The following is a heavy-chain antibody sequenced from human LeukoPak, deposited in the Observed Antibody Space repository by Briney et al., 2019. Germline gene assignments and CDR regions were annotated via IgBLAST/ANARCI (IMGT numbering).Heavy chain of an antibody. J-gene: IGHJ4*02. CDR2: INHRGGT. V-gene: IGHV4-34*01. CDR1: GGSFSGYY. D-gene: IGHD3-22*01. Sequence: SETLSLTCAVYGGSFSGYYWNWIRQPPGMGLEWIGEINHRGGTGYNPSLKSRVTMSVDTSKNVFSLKLTSVTAADTAVYYCARAYYYDSSAAIDYWGQGILVTVSS. CDR3: ARAYYYDSSAAIDY.